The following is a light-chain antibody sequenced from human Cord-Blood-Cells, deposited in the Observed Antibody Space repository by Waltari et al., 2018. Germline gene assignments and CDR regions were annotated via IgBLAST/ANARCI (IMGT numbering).Light chain of an antibody. CDR3: CSYAGSSTHYV. Sequence: QSALTQPASVSGSPGQSITISCTGTSSDVGSYNLVSWYQQHPGKAPKLMIYEVSKRPSGVSNRFSGSKSGNTASLTISGLQAEDEADDYCCSYAGSSTHYVFGTGTKVTVL. CDR2: EVS. J-gene: IGLJ1*01. V-gene: IGLV2-23*02. CDR1: SSDVGSYNL.